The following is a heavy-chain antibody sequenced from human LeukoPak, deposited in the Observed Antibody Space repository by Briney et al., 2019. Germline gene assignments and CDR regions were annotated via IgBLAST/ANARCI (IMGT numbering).Heavy chain of an antibody. J-gene: IGHJ4*02. CDR1: GLTFTSYS. V-gene: IGHV3-23*01. Sequence: GGSLRLSCAASGLTFTSYSMNWVRQAPGKGLEWVSTISGGGGSTYYADSVKGRFTISRDNSKNTLYLQMNSLRAEDTAVYYCARDKRDILTGYYNFGHFDYWGQGTLVTVSS. CDR3: ARDKRDILTGYYNFGHFDY. D-gene: IGHD3-9*01. CDR2: ISGGGGST.